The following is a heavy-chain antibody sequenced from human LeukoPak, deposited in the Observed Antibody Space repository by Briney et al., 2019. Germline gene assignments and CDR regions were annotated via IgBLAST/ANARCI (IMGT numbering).Heavy chain of an antibody. V-gene: IGHV1-46*01. CDR2: INPSGGST. CDR1: GYTFTGYY. D-gene: IGHD4-17*01. J-gene: IGHJ6*03. Sequence: ASVKVSCKASGYTFTGYYMHWVRQAPGQGLEWMGIINPSGGSTSYAQKFQGRVTMTRDMSTSTVYMELSSLRSEDTAVYYRARSDVTRDYYYYYYMDVWGKGTTVTVSS. CDR3: ARSDVTRDYYYYYYMDV.